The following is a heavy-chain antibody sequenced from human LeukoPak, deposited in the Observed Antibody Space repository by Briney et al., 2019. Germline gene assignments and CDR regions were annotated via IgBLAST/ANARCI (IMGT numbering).Heavy chain of an antibody. Sequence: GGPLRLSCAASGFTFSHAWMTWVRQAPGKGLEWVGRIKSKTDGGTTDYAAPVKGRFTISRDDSKNTLYLQMNSLKTEDTAVYYCTTEDIVVVVGAYDPWGQGTLVTVSS. D-gene: IGHD2-15*01. CDR1: GFTFSHAW. CDR2: IKSKTDGGTT. CDR3: TTEDIVVVVGAYDP. J-gene: IGHJ5*02. V-gene: IGHV3-15*01.